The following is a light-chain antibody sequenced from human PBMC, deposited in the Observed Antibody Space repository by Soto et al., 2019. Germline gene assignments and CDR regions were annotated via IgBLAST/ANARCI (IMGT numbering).Light chain of an antibody. J-gene: IGLJ3*02. CDR2: SNN. CDR1: SSNIGSRT. V-gene: IGLV1-44*01. CDR3: AACDDGVKSWV. Sequence: QSVLTQPPSASGTPGQRVTISCSGSSSNIGSRTVNWYQHLPGTAPKPLIYSNNQRPSGVPDRFSGSKSGTSASLAISGLQSEDEADYYCAACDDGVKSWVFGGGTKPAVL.